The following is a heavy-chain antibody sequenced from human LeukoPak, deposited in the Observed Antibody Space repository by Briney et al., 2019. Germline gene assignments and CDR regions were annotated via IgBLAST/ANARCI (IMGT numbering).Heavy chain of an antibody. Sequence: GGSLRLSCAASGFTFSTDEMNWVRQAPGKGLEWISYISSSSSTIYYADSVKGRFTISRDNAKNSLYLQMNSLRAEDTAVYYCARVPHYYDSSGYSGDYYYYYMDVWGKGTTVTVSS. CDR2: ISSSSSTI. J-gene: IGHJ6*03. CDR1: GFTFSTDE. CDR3: ARVPHYYDSSGYSGDYYYYYMDV. D-gene: IGHD3-22*01. V-gene: IGHV3-48*03.